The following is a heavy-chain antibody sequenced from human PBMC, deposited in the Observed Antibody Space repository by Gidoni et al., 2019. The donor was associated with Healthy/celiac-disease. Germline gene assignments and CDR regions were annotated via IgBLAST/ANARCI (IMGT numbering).Heavy chain of an antibody. V-gene: IGHV4-59*01. CDR2: IYYSGST. Sequence: QAQLQESGPGLVKPSETLSLTCTVSGGSISSYYWSWLRQPPGKGLEWIGDIYYSGSTNYNPSLKGRVTISVDTSKNQFSLKLISVTAADTAVYYCAGAAGQWLVGAFDIWGQGTMVTVSS. J-gene: IGHJ3*02. CDR1: GGSISSYY. D-gene: IGHD6-19*01. CDR3: AGAAGQWLVGAFDI.